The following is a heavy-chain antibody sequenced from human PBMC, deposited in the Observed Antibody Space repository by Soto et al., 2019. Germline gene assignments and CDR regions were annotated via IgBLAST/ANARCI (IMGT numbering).Heavy chain of an antibody. Sequence: QVQLVQSGAESKTPGASVKVSCKASQYNFTNYCVHWVRQAPGQGLEWMGVINPSGGSTKYAQRFRGRVNMTRDTSTNTVYMDLSSLRPEDTAVYFCARALYDTDSVPVGAESRYYVMDVWGRGTTVTVSS. CDR3: ARALYDTDSVPVGAESRYYVMDV. V-gene: IGHV1-46*01. D-gene: IGHD3-22*01. CDR2: INPSGGST. J-gene: IGHJ6*02. CDR1: QYNFTNYC.